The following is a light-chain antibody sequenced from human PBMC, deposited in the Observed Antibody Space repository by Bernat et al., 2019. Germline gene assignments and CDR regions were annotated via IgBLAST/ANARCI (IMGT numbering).Light chain of an antibody. Sequence: DIQMTQSPSSLSASVGDRVTITCRASQAISNYLAWYQQKPGKVPKILIYAASTLHSGVPSRFSGSGSGTDFTLTISSLQPEDVATYYCQKYNSAPWTFGQGTKVEIK. CDR2: AAS. CDR3: QKYNSAPWT. CDR1: QAISNY. J-gene: IGKJ1*01. V-gene: IGKV1-27*01.